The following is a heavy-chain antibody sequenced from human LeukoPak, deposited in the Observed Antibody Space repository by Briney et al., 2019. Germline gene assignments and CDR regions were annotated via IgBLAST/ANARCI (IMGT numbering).Heavy chain of an antibody. J-gene: IGHJ4*02. CDR1: GYTFSTYT. CDR3: GRDPRLGIRVYTYGYIDY. D-gene: IGHD5-18*01. V-gene: IGHV7-4-1*02. CDR2: INTNTGNP. Sequence: ASVKLSCKTSGYTFSTYTITWVRQAPGQGLEWMGWINTNTGNPTYAQGFTGRYVFSLDTSVSTAYLQISGLTADDSAVYFCGRDPRLGIRVYTYGYIDYWGQRTLVSVSS.